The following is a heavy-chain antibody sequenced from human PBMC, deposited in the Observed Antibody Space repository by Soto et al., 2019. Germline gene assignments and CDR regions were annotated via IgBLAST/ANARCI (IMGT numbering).Heavy chain of an antibody. Sequence: GGSMRLSSAASGFTFSSYAMHWVRQAPGKELEWVAVISYDGSNKYYADSVKGRFTISRDNSKNTLYLQMNSLRAEDTAVYYCASPYSSGWYGDYYYYGMDVWGQGTTVTVSS. CDR2: ISYDGSNK. D-gene: IGHD6-19*01. CDR1: GFTFSSYA. V-gene: IGHV3-30-3*01. CDR3: ASPYSSGWYGDYYYYGMDV. J-gene: IGHJ6*02.